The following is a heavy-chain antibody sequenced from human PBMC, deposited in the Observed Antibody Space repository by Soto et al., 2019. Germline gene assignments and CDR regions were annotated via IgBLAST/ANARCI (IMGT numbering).Heavy chain of an antibody. Sequence: PSETLSLTCTVSGGSISSSXYYWGWIRQPPGKGLEWIGSIYYSGSTYYNPSLKSRVTISVDTSKNQFSLKLSSVTAADTAVYYCARLRTGTTVFYYYMDVWGKGTTVTVSS. CDR2: IYYSGST. V-gene: IGHV4-39*01. CDR3: ARLRTGTTVFYYYMDV. CDR1: GGSISSSXYY. J-gene: IGHJ6*03. D-gene: IGHD1-7*01.